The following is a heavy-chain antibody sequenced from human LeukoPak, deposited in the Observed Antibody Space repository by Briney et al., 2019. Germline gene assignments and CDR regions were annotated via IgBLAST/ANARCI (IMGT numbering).Heavy chain of an antibody. V-gene: IGHV3-48*03. CDR2: ISSSGSTI. D-gene: IGHD3-10*01. J-gene: IGHJ4*02. Sequence: GGSLRLSCAASGFTFSSYEMNWVRQAPGKGLEWVSHISSSGSTIYYADSVKGRLTISRDNAKNSLYLQMNSLRAEDTAVYYCAREGFGEFDYWGQGTLVTVSS. CDR3: AREGFGEFDY. CDR1: GFTFSSYE.